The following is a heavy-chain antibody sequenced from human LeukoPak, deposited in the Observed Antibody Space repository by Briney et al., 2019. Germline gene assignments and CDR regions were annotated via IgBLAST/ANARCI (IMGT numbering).Heavy chain of an antibody. Sequence: SQTLSLTCAISGDSVSSNSAAWNWIRQSPSRGLEWLGRTYYRSKWYNDYAVSVKSRITINPDTSKNQFPLQLNSVTPEDTAVYYCARGVGYSSGSLKWSDPFDYWGQGTLVTVSS. V-gene: IGHV6-1*01. J-gene: IGHJ4*02. D-gene: IGHD6-19*01. CDR1: GDSVSSNSAA. CDR2: TYYRSKWYN. CDR3: ARGVGYSSGSLKWSDPFDY.